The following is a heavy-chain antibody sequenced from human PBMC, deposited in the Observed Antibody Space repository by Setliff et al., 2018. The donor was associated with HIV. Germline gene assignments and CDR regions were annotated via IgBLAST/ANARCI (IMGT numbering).Heavy chain of an antibody. CDR2: ISGSGDIT. Sequence: PGGSLRLSCGASGFTFDDYTMHWVRQAPGKGLEWVSTISGSGDITFYADSVKGRFTISTDNSKGTLYLQMSSLRAEDTAVYFCAYYSSGSFYLGYYFYHGMDVWGQGTTVTVSS. J-gene: IGHJ6*02. V-gene: IGHV3-23*01. D-gene: IGHD3-10*01. CDR3: AYYSSGSFYLGYYFYHGMDV. CDR1: GFTFDDYT.